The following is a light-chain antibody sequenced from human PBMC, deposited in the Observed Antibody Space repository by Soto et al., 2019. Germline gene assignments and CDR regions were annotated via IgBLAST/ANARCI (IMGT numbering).Light chain of an antibody. Sequence: EIVLTQSPGTLSLSPGARATLSCRASQSVSNNYLAWYQQKPGQAPRLLIYGASNRATGIPDRFSGSGSGTDFTLTISRLEPEDFAVYYGQQYGSSGTFGQGTKVESK. CDR2: GAS. J-gene: IGKJ1*01. CDR3: QQYGSSGT. CDR1: QSVSNNY. V-gene: IGKV3-20*01.